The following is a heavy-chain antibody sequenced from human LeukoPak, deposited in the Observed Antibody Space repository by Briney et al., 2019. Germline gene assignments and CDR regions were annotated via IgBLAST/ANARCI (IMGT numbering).Heavy chain of an antibody. Sequence: PGGSLRLSCAASGFTFSSYGMHWVRQAPGKGLEWVAVISYDGSNKYYADSVKGRFTISRDNSKNTLYLQMNSLRAEDTAVYYCAKVPNWNYLWFDPWGQGTLVTVSS. CDR1: GFTFSSYG. J-gene: IGHJ5*02. V-gene: IGHV3-30*18. CDR3: AKVPNWNYLWFDP. D-gene: IGHD1-7*01. CDR2: ISYDGSNK.